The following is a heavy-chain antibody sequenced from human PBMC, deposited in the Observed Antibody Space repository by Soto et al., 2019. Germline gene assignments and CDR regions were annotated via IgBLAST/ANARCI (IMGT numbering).Heavy chain of an antibody. CDR3: AMFTSDYYYYMDV. J-gene: IGHJ6*03. CDR1: GYTFTSYG. V-gene: IGHV1-18*01. D-gene: IGHD3-10*01. Sequence: ASVTVSCKASGYTFTSYGISWVRQAPGQGLEWMGWISAYNGNTNYAQKLQGRVTMTTDTSTSTAYMELRSLRSDDTAVYYCAMFTSDYYYYMDVWGKGTTVTVSS. CDR2: ISAYNGNT.